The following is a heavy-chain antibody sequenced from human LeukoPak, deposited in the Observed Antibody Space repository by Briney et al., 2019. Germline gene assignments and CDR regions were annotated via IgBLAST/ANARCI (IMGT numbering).Heavy chain of an antibody. D-gene: IGHD1-26*01. CDR1: GVSISGSGYY. Sequence: SETLSLTCTVPGVSISGSGYYFGWIRQPPGKGLEWIGNIYYSGNTYYNASLESRVTISVDTSKNEFSLRLNSVTAADTAMYYCAKSGGYGLIDYWGQGTLVTVSS. V-gene: IGHV4-39*01. CDR2: IYYSGNT. CDR3: AKSGGYGLIDY. J-gene: IGHJ4*02.